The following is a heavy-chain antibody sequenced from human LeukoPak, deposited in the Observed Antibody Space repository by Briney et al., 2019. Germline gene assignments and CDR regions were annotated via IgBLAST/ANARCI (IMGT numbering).Heavy chain of an antibody. D-gene: IGHD1-14*01. V-gene: IGHV3-53*01. CDR2: IYSSGPT. CDR3: AKDLGIIGTTHAFDI. J-gene: IGHJ3*02. CDR1: GFTVYTHY. Sequence: PGGSLKLSCAASGFTVYTHYMGWVRQAPGKGLECVSVIYSSGPTYYADSVKGRFTISRDSSKNTLYLQMNSRRAEDTAVYYCAKDLGIIGTTHAFDIRGQGTVVTVSS.